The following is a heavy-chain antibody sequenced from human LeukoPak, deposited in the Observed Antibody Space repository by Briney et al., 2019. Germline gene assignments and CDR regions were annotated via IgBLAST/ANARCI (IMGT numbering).Heavy chain of an antibody. CDR2: INPNSGGT. J-gene: IGHJ4*02. Sequence: ASVKVSCKASGYTFTGYYMHWVRHAPGQGLEWMGWINPNSGGTNYAQKFQGRVTMTRDTSISTAYMELSRLRSDDTAVYYCARGPPRSRYFDWTHFDYWGQGTLVTVSS. V-gene: IGHV1-2*02. CDR3: ARGPPRSRYFDWTHFDY. D-gene: IGHD3-9*01. CDR1: GYTFTGYY.